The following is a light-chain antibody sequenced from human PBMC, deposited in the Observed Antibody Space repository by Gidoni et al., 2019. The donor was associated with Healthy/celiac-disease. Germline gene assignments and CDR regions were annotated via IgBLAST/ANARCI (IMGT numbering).Light chain of an antibody. Sequence: DRQMNQSPSSLSASVGDRVTITCRASQSIRSYFNWYQQKTWKAPKLLIYAASSLQSGVPSRFSCRGPGTDFTHTISSLQPEDFATSQCQQRYSTPMTIGQGSKVEIK. CDR2: AAS. CDR1: QSIRSY. J-gene: IGKJ1*01. CDR3: QQRYSTPMT. V-gene: IGKV1-39*01.